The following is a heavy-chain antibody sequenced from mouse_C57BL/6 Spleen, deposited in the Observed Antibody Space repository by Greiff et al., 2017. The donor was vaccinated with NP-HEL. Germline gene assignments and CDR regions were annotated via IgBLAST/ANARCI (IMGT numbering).Heavy chain of an antibody. V-gene: IGHV1-64*01. CDR1: GYTFTSYW. J-gene: IGHJ1*03. CDR3: ARRLPGWYFDV. D-gene: IGHD5-5*01. CDR2: IHPNSGST. Sequence: QVQLQQPGAELVKPGASVKLSCKASGYTFTSYWMHWVKQRPGQGLEWIGMIHPNSGSTNYNEKFKRKATLTVDKSSSTAYMQLSSLTSEDSAVYYCARRLPGWYFDVWGTGTTVTVSS.